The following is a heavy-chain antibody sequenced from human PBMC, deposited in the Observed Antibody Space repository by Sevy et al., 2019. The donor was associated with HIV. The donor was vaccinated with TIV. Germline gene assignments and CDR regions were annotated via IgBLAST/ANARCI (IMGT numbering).Heavy chain of an antibody. D-gene: IGHD2-8*01. CDR2: IKGDGSDK. CDR1: GFTFSANW. Sequence: GGSLRLSCAASGFTFSANWMNWVRQAPGKGLEWVANIKGDGSDKHYVDSVEGRFTISRDNAKNSVYLQMNNLRPEDTAVYYCAREGCTKPHDYWGQGTLVTVSS. J-gene: IGHJ4*02. V-gene: IGHV3-7*03. CDR3: AREGCTKPHDY.